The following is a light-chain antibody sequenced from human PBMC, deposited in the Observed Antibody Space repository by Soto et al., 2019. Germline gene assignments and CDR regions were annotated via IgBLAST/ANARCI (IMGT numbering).Light chain of an antibody. CDR3: AAWDDSLNGSWL. Sequence: QSVLTQSPSASGTPGQRVTISCSGSSSNIGYNSVSWYQQLPGTAPKLLIYSNNQRPSGVPDRFSGSKSGTSASLAISGLQSEDEADYYCAAWDDSLNGSWLFGGGTKLTVL. CDR2: SNN. J-gene: IGLJ3*02. V-gene: IGLV1-44*01. CDR1: SSNIGYNS.